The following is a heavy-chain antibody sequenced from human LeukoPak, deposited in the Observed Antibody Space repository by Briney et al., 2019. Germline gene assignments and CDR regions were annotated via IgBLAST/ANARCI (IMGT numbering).Heavy chain of an antibody. CDR2: IYYSGST. Sequence: PSECPSLTCTVSGVSSIGADWGWIRQPPGKGLEWVGFIYYSGSTNYNPSLKSRVTISVDTSKNQLSLKLSSVTAADTAVYYCARGGASSRYFDYWGQGTLVTVSS. D-gene: IGHD6-6*01. V-gene: IGHV4-59*01. CDR3: ARGGASSRYFDY. J-gene: IGHJ4*02. CDR1: GVSSIGAD.